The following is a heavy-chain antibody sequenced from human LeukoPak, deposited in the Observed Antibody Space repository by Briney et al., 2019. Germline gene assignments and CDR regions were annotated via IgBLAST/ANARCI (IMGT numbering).Heavy chain of an antibody. CDR2: ISGSGGST. CDR3: AKATCSGATCARFDY. Sequence: PGGSLRLSCAASGFTFSSYAMSWVRQAPGKGLEWVSAISGSGGSTYYADSVKGRFTIFRDNSKNTLYLQMNSLRAEDTAVYYCAKATCSGATCARFDYWGQGTLVTVSS. D-gene: IGHD2-15*01. J-gene: IGHJ4*02. V-gene: IGHV3-23*01. CDR1: GFTFSSYA.